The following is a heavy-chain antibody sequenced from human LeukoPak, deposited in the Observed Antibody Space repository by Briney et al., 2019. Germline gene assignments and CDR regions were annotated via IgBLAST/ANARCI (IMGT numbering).Heavy chain of an antibody. Sequence: GGSLRLSCRASGFFFSNYWMSWVRQPQGKGLEWVANINLDGNGRFYVDSVKGRFTISRDNSKNTLYLQMNSLRAEDTAVYYCARESTPSDIVVVPAAGFDYWGQGTLVTVSS. V-gene: IGHV3-7*01. D-gene: IGHD2-2*01. CDR1: GFFFSNYW. CDR3: ARESTPSDIVVVPAAGFDY. CDR2: INLDGNGR. J-gene: IGHJ4*02.